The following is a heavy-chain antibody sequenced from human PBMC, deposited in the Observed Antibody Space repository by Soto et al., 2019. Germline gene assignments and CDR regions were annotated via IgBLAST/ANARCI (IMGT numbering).Heavy chain of an antibody. CDR3: ARDLIRGGSYSYFDY. D-gene: IGHD1-26*01. CDR1: GYTFTSYG. Sequence: QVQLVQSGAEVKKPGASVKVSCKASGYTFTSYGISWVRQAPGQGLEWMGWISAYNGNTNYAQKLQGRVTMTTDTSTSKAYMELRSLRSDDTAVYYCARDLIRGGSYSYFDYWGQGTLVTVSS. CDR2: ISAYNGNT. V-gene: IGHV1-18*01. J-gene: IGHJ4*02.